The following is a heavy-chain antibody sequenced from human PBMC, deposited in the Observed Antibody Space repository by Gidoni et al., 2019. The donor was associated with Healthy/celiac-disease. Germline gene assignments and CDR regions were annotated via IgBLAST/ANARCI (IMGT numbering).Heavy chain of an antibody. D-gene: IGHD3-22*01. V-gene: IGHV1-69*01. CDR3: ARDAGDSDRYYDSSATYYFDY. Sequence: GTFSSYAISWVRQAPGQGLEWMGGLIPIFGTANYAQKFQGRVTITADESTSTAYMELSSLRSEDTAVYYCARDAGDSDRYYDSSATYYFDYWGQGTLVTVSS. CDR2: LIPIFGTA. J-gene: IGHJ4*02. CDR1: GTFSSYA.